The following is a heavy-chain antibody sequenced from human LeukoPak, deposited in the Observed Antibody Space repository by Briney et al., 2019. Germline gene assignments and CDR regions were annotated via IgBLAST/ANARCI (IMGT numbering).Heavy chain of an antibody. D-gene: IGHD3-22*01. Sequence: GASVKVSCKASGYTFTSYEINWVRQATGQGLEWMGWMNPDSGNTGYAQQFQGRVTMTRNTSISTAYMELSSLRSEDTAVYYCARGQIAYSFDRSGYFDYWGQGNLVTVSS. J-gene: IGHJ4*02. CDR1: GYTFTSYE. CDR3: ARGQIAYSFDRSGYFDY. CDR2: MNPDSGNT. V-gene: IGHV1-8*01.